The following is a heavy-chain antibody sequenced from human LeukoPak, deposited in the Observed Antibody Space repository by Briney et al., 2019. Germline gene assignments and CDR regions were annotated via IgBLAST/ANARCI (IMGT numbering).Heavy chain of an antibody. V-gene: IGHV4-59*01. Sequence: SETLSLTCSVSGGSISSYYWNWIRQPPGKGLELIGYINYSGDTNYNPSLKSRVSTSVDTSKNQLSLKLTSVTAADTAVYYCARELSGTSSLDYWGQGSLVTVSS. D-gene: IGHD6-6*01. CDR2: INYSGDT. CDR1: GGSISSYY. J-gene: IGHJ4*02. CDR3: ARELSGTSSLDY.